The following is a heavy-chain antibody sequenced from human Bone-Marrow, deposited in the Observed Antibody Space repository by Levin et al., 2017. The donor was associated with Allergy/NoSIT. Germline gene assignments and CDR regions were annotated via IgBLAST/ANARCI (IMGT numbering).Heavy chain of an antibody. D-gene: IGHD3-16*02. CDR1: GFTFSNAW. CDR3: TATKFIAY. CDR2: IKSKTDGGTT. Sequence: PSETLSLTCAASGFTFSNAWMSWVRQAPGKGLEWVGRIKSKTDGGTTDYAAPVKGRFTISRDDSKNTLYLQMNSLKTEDTAVYYCTATKFIAYWGQGTLVTVSS. J-gene: IGHJ4*02. V-gene: IGHV3-15*05.